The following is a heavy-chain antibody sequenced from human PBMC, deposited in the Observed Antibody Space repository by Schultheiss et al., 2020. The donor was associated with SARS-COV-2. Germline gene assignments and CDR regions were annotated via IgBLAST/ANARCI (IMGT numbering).Heavy chain of an antibody. Sequence: ASVKVSCKASGYTFTGYYMHWVRQAPGQGLEWMGWISAYNGNTNYAQKLQGRVTMTTDTSTSTAYMELRSLRSDDTAVYYCARGPVTTDIDYYYYGMDVWGQGTTVTVSS. V-gene: IGHV1-18*04. D-gene: IGHD4-17*01. J-gene: IGHJ6*02. CDR1: GYTFTGYY. CDR2: ISAYNGNT. CDR3: ARGPVTTDIDYYYYGMDV.